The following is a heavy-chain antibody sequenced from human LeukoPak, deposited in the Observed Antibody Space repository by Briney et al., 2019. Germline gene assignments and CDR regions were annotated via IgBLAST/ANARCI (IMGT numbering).Heavy chain of an antibody. V-gene: IGHV3-21*01. J-gene: IGHJ4*02. D-gene: IGHD2-2*01. Sequence: GGSLRLSCAASGFTFSSYSMNWVRQAQGKGLEWVSSISSSSSYIYYADSVKGRFTISRDNAKNSLYLHMNSLRAEDTAVYYCARPQLVYCSSTSCYSPDYWGQGTLVTVSS. CDR2: ISSSSSYI. CDR3: ARPQLVYCSSTSCYSPDY. CDR1: GFTFSSYS.